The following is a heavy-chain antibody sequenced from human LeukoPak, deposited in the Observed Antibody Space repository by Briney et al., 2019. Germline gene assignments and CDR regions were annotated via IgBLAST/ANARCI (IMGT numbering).Heavy chain of an antibody. CDR2: MSGSDNST. D-gene: IGHD2-2*02. V-gene: IGHV3-23*01. CDR1: GLTFSNYA. CDR3: AKEERFCSSTSCYMFDY. J-gene: IGHJ4*02. Sequence: GGSLRLSCAASGLTFSNYAVSWVHQAPGKGLEWVSGMSGSDNSTYYADSVKGRFTISRDNSKNTLYLQMNSLRAEDTAVYYCAKEERFCSSTSCYMFDYWGQGTLVTVSS.